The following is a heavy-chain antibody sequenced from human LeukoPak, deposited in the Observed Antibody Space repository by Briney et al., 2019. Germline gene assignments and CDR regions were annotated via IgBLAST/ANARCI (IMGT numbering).Heavy chain of an antibody. CDR2: INHSGST. V-gene: IGHV4-34*01. D-gene: IGHD1-14*01. CDR1: GGPFSGYY. CDR3: ATGGY. J-gene: IGHJ4*02. Sequence: SETLSLTCAVYGGPFSGYYWSWIRQPPGKGLEWIGEINHSGSTNYNPSLKSRVTISVDTSKNQFSLKLSSVTAADTAVYYCATGGYWGQGTLVTVSS.